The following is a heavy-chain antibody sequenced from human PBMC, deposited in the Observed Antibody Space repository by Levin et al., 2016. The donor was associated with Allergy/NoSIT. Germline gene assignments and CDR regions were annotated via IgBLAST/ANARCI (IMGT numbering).Heavy chain of an antibody. D-gene: IGHD6-19*01. J-gene: IGHJ5*02. CDR1: GHSISDGDY. CDR2: IYYSGST. V-gene: IGHV4-38-2*02. CDR3: ARNSSVPVTGRDSFKYFDL. Sequence: SETLSLTCTVSGHSISDGDYWGWIRQPPGKGLEWIGSIYYSGSTHYKPSLKGRISMSVDTTRNQFSLKMTSVTAADTALYYCARNSSVPVTGRDSFKYFDLWGQGTLVTVSS.